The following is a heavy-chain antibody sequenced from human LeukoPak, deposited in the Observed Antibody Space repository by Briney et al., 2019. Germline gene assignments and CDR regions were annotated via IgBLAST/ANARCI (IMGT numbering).Heavy chain of an antibody. Sequence: GSLRLSCAASGFTFSSYAMNWVRQAPGKGLELVSAISTRGGTTYYADSVKGRFTISRDDSKNTLYLQMNSLRVEDTAVYYCAKDRWVGATISHYFDYWGQGTLVTVSS. CDR1: GFTFSSYA. CDR2: ISTRGGTT. D-gene: IGHD1-26*01. V-gene: IGHV3-23*01. J-gene: IGHJ4*02. CDR3: AKDRWVGATISHYFDY.